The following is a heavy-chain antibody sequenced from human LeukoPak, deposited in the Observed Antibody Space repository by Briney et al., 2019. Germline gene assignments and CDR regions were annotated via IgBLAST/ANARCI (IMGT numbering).Heavy chain of an antibody. CDR1: GFTFSSYS. D-gene: IGHD3-16*02. CDR2: ISSSSSYI. J-gene: IGHJ4*02. V-gene: IGHV3-21*01. Sequence: GGSLRLSCAASGFTFSSYSMNWVRQAPGKGLEWVSSISSSSSYIYYADSVKGRFTISRDNAKNSLYLQMNSLRAEDTAVYYCARGRMITFGGVISPSDYWGQGTLVTVSS. CDR3: ARGRMITFGGVISPSDY.